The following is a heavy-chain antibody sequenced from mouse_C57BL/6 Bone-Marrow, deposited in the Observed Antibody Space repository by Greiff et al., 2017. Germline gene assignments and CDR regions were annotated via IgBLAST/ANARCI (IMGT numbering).Heavy chain of an antibody. V-gene: IGHV1-72*01. J-gene: IGHJ2*01. CDR2: IDPYSGGT. CDR3: ARWVRDY. D-gene: IGHD2-14*01. Sequence: QVQLQQSGAELVKPGASVKLSCKASGYTFTSYWMHWVKQRPGRGLEWIGRIDPYSGGTKYNEKFKSKATLTVDKPSSTAYMQLSSLTSEDSAVYYCARWVRDYWGQGTTLTVSS. CDR1: GYTFTSYW.